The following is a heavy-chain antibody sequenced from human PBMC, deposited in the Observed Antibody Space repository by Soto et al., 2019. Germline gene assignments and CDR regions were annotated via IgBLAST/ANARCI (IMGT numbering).Heavy chain of an antibody. CDR3: ARDGIAVANPFDY. V-gene: IGHV3-30-3*01. Sequence: GGSLRLSCAASGFTFSSYAMHWVRQAPGKGLEWVAVISYDGSNKYYADSVKGRFTISRDNSKNTLYLQMNSLRAEDTAVYYCARDGIAVANPFDYWGQGTLVTVSS. D-gene: IGHD6-19*01. CDR1: GFTFSSYA. J-gene: IGHJ4*02. CDR2: ISYDGSNK.